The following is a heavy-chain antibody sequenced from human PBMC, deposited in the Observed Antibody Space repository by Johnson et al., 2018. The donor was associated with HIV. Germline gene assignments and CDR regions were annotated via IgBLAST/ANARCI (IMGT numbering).Heavy chain of an antibody. CDR1: GFIVSSNY. J-gene: IGHJ3*02. CDR3: AKDRTGFDAFDI. V-gene: IGHV3-30*02. CDR2: IRYDGSNK. Sequence: VQLVESGGGLVQPGGSLRLSCAASGFIVSSNYMSWVRQAPGKGLEWVAFIRYDGSNKYYADSVKGRFTISRDNSKNTLYLQMNSLRAEDTAVYYCAKDRTGFDAFDIWGQGTMVAVSS. D-gene: IGHD1-1*01.